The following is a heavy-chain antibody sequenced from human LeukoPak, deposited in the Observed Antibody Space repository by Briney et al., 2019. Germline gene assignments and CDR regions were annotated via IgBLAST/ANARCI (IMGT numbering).Heavy chain of an antibody. D-gene: IGHD5-18*01. CDR3: VLGGYSYGDDY. Sequence: PGGSLRLSCAASGFTFSSYWMHWVRQAPGKGLVWVSRINSDGSSTSYADSVKGRFTISRDNAKNTLYLQMNSLRAEDTAVYYCVLGGYSYGDDYWGQGTLVTVSS. CDR2: INSDGSST. J-gene: IGHJ4*02. CDR1: GFTFSSYW. V-gene: IGHV3-74*01.